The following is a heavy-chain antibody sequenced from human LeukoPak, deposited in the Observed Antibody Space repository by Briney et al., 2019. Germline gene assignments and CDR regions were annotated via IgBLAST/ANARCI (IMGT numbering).Heavy chain of an antibody. J-gene: IGHJ3*02. V-gene: IGHV3-7*03. CDR2: IKEDGSEK. D-gene: IGHD3-10*01. CDR1: GFTLSSYW. Sequence: GGSLRLSCAASGFTLSSYWMSWVSQAPGKGLEWVANIKEDGSEKYYVDSVKGRFTISRDNAKNSLYLHMNSLTAEDTAMYYCARDWVAGVPFDAFDIWGQGTMVSVSS. CDR3: ARDWVAGVPFDAFDI.